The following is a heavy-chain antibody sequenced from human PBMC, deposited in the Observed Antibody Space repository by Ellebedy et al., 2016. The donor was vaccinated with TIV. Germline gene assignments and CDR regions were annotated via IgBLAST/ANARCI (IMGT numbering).Heavy chain of an antibody. J-gene: IGHJ4*02. CDR1: GGSISSSSYY. D-gene: IGHD3-22*01. V-gene: IGHV4-39*07. Sequence: MPSETLSLTCTVSGGSISSSSYYWGWIRQPPGKGLEWIGSIYYSGSTYYNPSLKSRVTISVDPSKNQFSLKLSSVTAADTAVYYCARDNPVTTFMIVVGAPGYWGQGTLVTVSS. CDR2: IYYSGST. CDR3: ARDNPVTTFMIVVGAPGY.